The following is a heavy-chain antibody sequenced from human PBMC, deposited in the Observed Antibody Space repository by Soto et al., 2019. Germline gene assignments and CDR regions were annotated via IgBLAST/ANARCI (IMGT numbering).Heavy chain of an antibody. Sequence: AGGSLRLSCAASGFSFRDYFISWIRQAPGKGLEWVSYIGPYGNSIYYADSVKGRFTISRDDATNSLHLHMNSLRTDDTAVYYCARDDHTYGVYWGQGTPVTVSS. J-gene: IGHJ4*02. CDR1: GFSFRDYF. CDR3: ARDDHTYGVY. D-gene: IGHD2-21*01. V-gene: IGHV3-11*01. CDR2: IGPYGNSI.